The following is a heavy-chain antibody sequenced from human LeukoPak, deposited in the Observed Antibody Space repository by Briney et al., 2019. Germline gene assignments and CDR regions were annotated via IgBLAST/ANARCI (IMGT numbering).Heavy chain of an antibody. CDR2: MNAKSGVT. V-gene: IGHV1-2*06. CDR1: GYTFTDSF. J-gene: IGHJ4*02. D-gene: IGHD1-1*01. Sequence: GASVKVSCEASGYTFTDSFIHWVRQAPGQGPEWMGRMNAKSGVTMYAQTLQGRVTMTRDTSISTAYMELSRLTSDDTALYYCARDLASTSNWEFDYWGQGTPVTVSS. CDR3: ARDLASTSNWEFDY.